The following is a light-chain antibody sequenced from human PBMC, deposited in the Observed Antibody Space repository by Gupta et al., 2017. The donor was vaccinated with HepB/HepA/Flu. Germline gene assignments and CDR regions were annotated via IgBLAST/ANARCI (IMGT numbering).Light chain of an antibody. Sequence: SALTQPASLSGSPGQSITISCTGTSSDYVSWYQQYPGKAPKLLIYNVSDRPSGVSHRFSGSKSGNTASLSISGLQTEDEAYYYCSSYTYTTTLVVFGGGTKLTVL. CDR2: NVS. J-gene: IGLJ2*01. CDR1: SSDY. V-gene: IGLV2-14*03. CDR3: SSYTYTTTLVV.